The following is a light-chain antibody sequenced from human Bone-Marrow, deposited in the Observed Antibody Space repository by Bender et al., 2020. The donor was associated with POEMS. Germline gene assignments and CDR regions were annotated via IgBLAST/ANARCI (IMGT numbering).Light chain of an antibody. CDR2: DVS. CDR3: CSFAGSNIYVV. Sequence: QSALTQPASVSGSPGQSITISCPGTSSDVGGYDYVSWSQQHPGKAPKLMIYDVSQRPSGVPDRFSGSKSGNTASLTVSGLQAEDEADYYCCSFAGSNIYVVFGGGTKLTVL. CDR1: SSDVGGYDY. J-gene: IGLJ2*01. V-gene: IGLV2-8*01.